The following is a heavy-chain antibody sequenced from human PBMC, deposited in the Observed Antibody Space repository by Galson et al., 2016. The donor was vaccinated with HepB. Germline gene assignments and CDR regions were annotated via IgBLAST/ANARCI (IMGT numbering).Heavy chain of an antibody. CDR2: ISGSPVTT. CDR3: TKDRGGGSSWYLGYS. D-gene: IGHD6-13*01. J-gene: IGHJ4*02. Sequence: SLRLSCAASGFSFCSYVMSWVRQSPGKGLEWVSGISGSPVTTYYADSVRGRFTISRDDSKKMLYLQMNSLTVEDAALYYCTKDRGGGSSWYLGYSWGQGTLVTVSS. V-gene: IGHV3-23*01. CDR1: GFSFCSYV.